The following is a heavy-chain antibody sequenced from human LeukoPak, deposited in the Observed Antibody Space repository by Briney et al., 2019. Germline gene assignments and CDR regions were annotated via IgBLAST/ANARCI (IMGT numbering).Heavy chain of an antibody. CDR1: GFTFSSYA. V-gene: IGHV3-23*01. D-gene: IGHD3-10*01. Sequence: GGSLRLSCAASGFTFSSYAMSWVRQAPGKGLEWVSAISGSGGSTYYADSVKGRFTISRDNSKNTLYLQMNSLRAEDTAVYYCAKHPEPNYYGSGSYYYYYYGMDVWGQGTTVTVSS. J-gene: IGHJ6*02. CDR2: ISGSGGST. CDR3: AKHPEPNYYGSGSYYYYYYGMDV.